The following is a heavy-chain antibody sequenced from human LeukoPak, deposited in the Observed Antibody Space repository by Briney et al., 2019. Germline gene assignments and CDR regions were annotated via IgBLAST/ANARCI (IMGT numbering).Heavy chain of an antibody. CDR2: IYYSGST. CDR1: GGSISSYY. V-gene: IGHV4-59*01. J-gene: IGHJ4*02. CDR3: ARENDYGDLRFDY. D-gene: IGHD4-17*01. Sequence: SETLSLTCIVSGGSISSYYWSWIRQPPGKGLEWIGYIYYSGSTNYNPSLKSRVTISVDTSKNQFSLKLSSVTAADTAVYYCARENDYGDLRFDYWGQGTLVTVSS.